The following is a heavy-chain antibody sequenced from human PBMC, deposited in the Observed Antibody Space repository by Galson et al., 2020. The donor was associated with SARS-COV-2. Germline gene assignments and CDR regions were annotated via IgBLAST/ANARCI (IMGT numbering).Heavy chain of an antibody. V-gene: IGHV4-31*03. J-gene: IGHJ3*02. D-gene: IGHD1-26*01. CDR3: ARTSGELDI. CDR1: GGTINSDDYY. Sequence: SETLSLTCIVSGGTINSDDYYWSWIRQSPGKGLEWMGYIYRNGNAYYNPSLKSRLSIAVDASQNQFSLTLRSVTAADTGVYFCARTSGELDIWGQGTMVTVSS. CDR2: IYRNGNA.